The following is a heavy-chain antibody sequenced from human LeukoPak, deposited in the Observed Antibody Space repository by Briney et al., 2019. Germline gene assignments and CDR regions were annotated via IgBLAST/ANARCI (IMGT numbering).Heavy chain of an antibody. J-gene: IGHJ3*02. CDR2: INHSGST. D-gene: IGHD4-17*01. V-gene: IGHV4-34*01. CDR3: ARVVGFYGDYGGDAFDI. Sequence: SETLSLTCAVYGGSFSGYQWSWIRQPPGKGLEWIGEINHSGSTNYNPSLKSRVTISVDTSKNQFSLKLSSVTAADTAVYYCARVVGFYGDYGGDAFDIWGQGTMVTVSS. CDR1: GGSFSGYQ.